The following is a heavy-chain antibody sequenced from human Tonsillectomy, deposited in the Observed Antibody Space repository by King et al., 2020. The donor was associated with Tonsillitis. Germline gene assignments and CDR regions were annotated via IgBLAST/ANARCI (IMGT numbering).Heavy chain of an antibody. CDR3: ARNTSCNGMDD. V-gene: IGHV3-66*01. Sequence: FCVKKKNMSWVRQAPGKGLKWVSVIYSGGSTYYADCVKGRFTISRDNSKNTLFLQTNSLRAEDTAVYYCARNTSCNGMDDWGQGTTVTVSS. J-gene: IGHJ6*02. D-gene: IGHD2/OR15-2a*01. CDR2: IYSGGST. CDR1: FCVKKKN.